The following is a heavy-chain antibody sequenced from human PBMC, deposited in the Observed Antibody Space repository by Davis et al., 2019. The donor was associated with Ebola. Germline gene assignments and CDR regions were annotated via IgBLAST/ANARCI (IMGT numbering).Heavy chain of an antibody. CDR1: GGTFSSYA. Sequence: SVKVSYKASGGTFSSYAISWVRQAPGQGLEWMGGIIPILGIANYAQKFQGRVTITADKSTSTAYMELSSLRSEDTAVYYCARGVVHLGSGYYYMDVWGKGTTVTVSS. CDR2: IIPILGIA. V-gene: IGHV1-69*10. D-gene: IGHD2-15*01. CDR3: ARGVVHLGSGYYYMDV. J-gene: IGHJ6*03.